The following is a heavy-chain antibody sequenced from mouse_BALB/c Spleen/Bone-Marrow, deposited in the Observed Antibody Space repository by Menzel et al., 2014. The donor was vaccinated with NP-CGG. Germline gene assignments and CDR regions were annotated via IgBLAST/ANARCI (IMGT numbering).Heavy chain of an antibody. CDR2: IYPGDGDT. Sequence: VQLQQSGAELVRPGSSVRISCKASGYAFSTYWMNWVKQRPGQGLEWIGQIYPGDGDTNYNGKFKGKATLTADKSSSTPYIQLSRLTAEDSAIYFCARGLRAYWGQGTLVTVSA. V-gene: IGHV1-80*01. CDR3: ARGLRAY. J-gene: IGHJ3*01. CDR1: GYAFSTYW.